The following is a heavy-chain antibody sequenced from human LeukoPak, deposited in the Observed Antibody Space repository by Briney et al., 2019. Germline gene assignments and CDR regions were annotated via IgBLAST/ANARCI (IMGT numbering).Heavy chain of an antibody. Sequence: ASVKVSCKASGYTFTGYYMHWVRQAPGQGLEWMGWINPDNRNIKYVDKFQDRVTMTTDTSTATANLELRSLTSDDTAVYYCARELTREKSYGYDASDLWGQGTTVTVSS. CDR1: GYTFTGYY. CDR2: INPDNRNI. CDR3: ARELTREKSYGYDASDL. D-gene: IGHD3-16*01. J-gene: IGHJ3*01. V-gene: IGHV1-18*04.